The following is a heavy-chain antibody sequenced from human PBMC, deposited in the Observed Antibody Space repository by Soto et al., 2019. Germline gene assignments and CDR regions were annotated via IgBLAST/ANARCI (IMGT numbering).Heavy chain of an antibody. J-gene: IGHJ4*02. CDR3: AATAAPSDY. CDR1: GFISTSEG. Sequence: VKVSCKASGFISTSEGISWARPAPGQGLEWMGWISAYNGNTNYAQKLQGRVTMTTDTSTSTAYMELRSLRSDVTAVYYLAATAAPSDYWGKGTLVTVS. D-gene: IGHD6-13*01. V-gene: IGHV1-18*01. CDR2: ISAYNGNT.